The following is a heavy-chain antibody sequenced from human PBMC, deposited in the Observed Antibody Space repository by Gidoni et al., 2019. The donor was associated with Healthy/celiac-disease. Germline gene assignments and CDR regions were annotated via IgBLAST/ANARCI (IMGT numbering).Heavy chain of an antibody. CDR3: ARVPVLYYYYGMDV. D-gene: IGHD1-1*01. CDR1: GGSFSGYY. Sequence: QVQLQQWGAGLLKPSETLSPTCAVYGGSFSGYYWRWIRQPPGKGLEWNGEINHSGSTNYNPSLKSRVTISVDTSKNQFSLKLSSVTAADTAVYYCARVPVLYYYYGMDVWGQGTTVTVSS. J-gene: IGHJ6*02. V-gene: IGHV4-34*01. CDR2: INHSGST.